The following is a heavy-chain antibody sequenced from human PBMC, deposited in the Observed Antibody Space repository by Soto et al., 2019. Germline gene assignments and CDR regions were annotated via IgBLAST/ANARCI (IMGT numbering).Heavy chain of an antibody. V-gene: IGHV1-8*01. Sequence: QVQLVQSGAEVKKPGASVKVSCKASGYTFTSYDINWVRQATGQGLEWMGWMNPNSGNTGYAQKFQGRVTMTRNTFISKDYMKQSRLRSGDTAVYYCARGTRVGSAHLFGYWGQGTLVTVSS. D-gene: IGHD1-26*01. CDR1: GYTFTSYD. CDR2: MNPNSGNT. J-gene: IGHJ4*02. CDR3: ARGTRVGSAHLFGY.